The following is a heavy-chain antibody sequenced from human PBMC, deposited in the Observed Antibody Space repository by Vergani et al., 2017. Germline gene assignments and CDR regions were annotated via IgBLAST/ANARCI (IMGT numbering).Heavy chain of an antibody. CDR1: GGSMSGYY. J-gene: IGHJ4*02. Sequence: QVRLQESGPGLVKPSETLSLTCSVSGGSMSGYYWSWIRQPPGKELEWIGYIYHSGSTYYNPSLKSRVTISVDRSKNQFSLKLSSVTAADTAVYYCGRGNYYDSSGKFDYWGQGTLVTVSS. CDR3: GRGNYYDSSGKFDY. V-gene: IGHV4-59*04. CDR2: IYHSGST. D-gene: IGHD3-22*01.